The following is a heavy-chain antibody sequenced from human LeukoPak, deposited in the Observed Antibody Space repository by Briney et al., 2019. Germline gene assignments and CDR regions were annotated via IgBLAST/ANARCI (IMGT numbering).Heavy chain of an antibody. CDR2: IYYSGST. CDR1: GGSISSSSYY. CDR3: ARRESYGTHYGMDV. J-gene: IGHJ6*02. Sequence: PTETLSLTCTVSGGSISSSSYYWGWIRQPPGKGLEWIGSIYYSGSTYYNPSLKSRVTISVDTSKNQFSLKLSSVTAADTAVYYCARRESYGTHYGMDVWGQGTTVTVSS. V-gene: IGHV4-39*01. D-gene: IGHD1-26*01.